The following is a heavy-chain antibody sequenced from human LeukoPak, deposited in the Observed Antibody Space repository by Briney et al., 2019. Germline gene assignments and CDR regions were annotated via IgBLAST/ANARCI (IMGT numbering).Heavy chain of an antibody. CDR1: GGSISSYY. CDR3: ARFDVARYYFDY. J-gene: IGHJ4*02. Sequence: SETLSLTCTVSGGSISSYYWSWIRQPPGKGLEWIGYIYYSGSTNYNPSLKSRVTISVDTSKNQFSLKLSSVTAADTAVYYCARFDVARYYFDYWGQGTLVTVSS. CDR2: IYYSGST. V-gene: IGHV4-59*01. D-gene: IGHD3-16*01.